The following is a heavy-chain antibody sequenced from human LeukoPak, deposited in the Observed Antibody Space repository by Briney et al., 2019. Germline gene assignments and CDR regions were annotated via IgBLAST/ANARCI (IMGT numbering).Heavy chain of an antibody. CDR3: ARDFRGRYCSGGSCYSEADY. CDR2: IYHSGST. D-gene: IGHD2-15*01. Sequence: SETLSLTCTVSGASITSSGYYWGWIRQPPGKGLEWIGTIYHSGSTYYNPSLKSRVTISVDTSKNQFSLKLSSVTAADTAVYYCARDFRGRYCSGGSCYSEADYWGQGTLVTVSS. V-gene: IGHV4-39*07. CDR1: GASITSSGYY. J-gene: IGHJ4*02.